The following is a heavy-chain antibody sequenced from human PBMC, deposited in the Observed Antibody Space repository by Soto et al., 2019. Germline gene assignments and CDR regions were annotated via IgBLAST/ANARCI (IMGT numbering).Heavy chain of an antibody. D-gene: IGHD3-22*01. V-gene: IGHV3-30*04. CDR1: GFIFNNYT. Sequence: QVQLVESGGGVVQPGRSLRLSCAASGFIFNNYTMHWVRQAPGKGLEWVAIISYDGRNKYYADSVKGRFTISRDNSKNTLYLQVNSLIAEDTAVYYCARHYYDSSGYYFGGYWGQGTLVTVSS. CDR2: ISYDGRNK. J-gene: IGHJ4*02. CDR3: ARHYYDSSGYYFGGY.